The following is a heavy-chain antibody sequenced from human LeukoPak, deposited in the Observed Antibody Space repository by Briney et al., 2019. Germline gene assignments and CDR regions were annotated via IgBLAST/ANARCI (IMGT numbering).Heavy chain of an antibody. CDR2: IKEDGREK. V-gene: IGHV3-7*01. CDR1: GFRFSDYW. J-gene: IGHJ4*02. Sequence: QPGGSLRLSCEASGFRFSDYWMTWVRQAPGKGLEWVANIKEDGREKYYVASVKGRFTLSKDNAKNSVYLQMNSLGAEDTAVYYCARGWGEKGYCRGGTCNNPQFDYWGQGILVTVSS. CDR3: ARGWGEKGYCRGGTCNNPQFDY. D-gene: IGHD2-15*01.